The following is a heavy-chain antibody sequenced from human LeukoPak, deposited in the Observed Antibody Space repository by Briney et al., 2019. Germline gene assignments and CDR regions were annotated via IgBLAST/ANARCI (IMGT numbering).Heavy chain of an antibody. D-gene: IGHD1-26*01. J-gene: IGHJ4*02. CDR3: ARGGEPVGFDY. CDR1: GFTFSSYS. CDR2: ISSSSSYI. V-gene: IGHV3-21*01. Sequence: GGSLRLSCAGSGFTFSSYSINWVRQAPGKGPEWVSSISSSSSYIYYADSVKGRFTISRDNAKNSLSLQMNSLRAEDTAVYYCARGGEPVGFDYWGQGTLVTVSS.